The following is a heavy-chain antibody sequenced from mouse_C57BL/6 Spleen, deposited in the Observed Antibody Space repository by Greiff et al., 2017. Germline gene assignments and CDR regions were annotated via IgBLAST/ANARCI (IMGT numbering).Heavy chain of an antibody. V-gene: IGHV1-69*01. CDR2: IDPSDSYT. CDR1: GYTFTSYW. Sequence: QVQLQQPGAELVMPGASVKLSCKASGYTFTSYWMHWVKQRPGQGLEWIGEIDPSDSYTNYNQKFKGKSTLTVDKSSSTAYMQLSSLTSEDSAVYYCARSGGLRVDYWGQGTTLTVSS. D-gene: IGHD2-4*01. CDR3: ARSGGLRVDY. J-gene: IGHJ2*01.